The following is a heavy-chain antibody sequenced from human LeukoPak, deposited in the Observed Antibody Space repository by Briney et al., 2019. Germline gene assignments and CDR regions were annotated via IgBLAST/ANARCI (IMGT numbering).Heavy chain of an antibody. Sequence: SETLSLTCTVSGYSISSGYYWGWIRQPPGKGLEWIGSIYHSGSTYYNPSLKSRVTISVDTSKNQFSLKLSSVTAADTAVYYCARDLQIGYDSSGYPLGFFDYWGQGTLVTVSS. CDR3: ARDLQIGYDSSGYPLGFFDY. CDR1: GYSISSGYY. D-gene: IGHD3-22*01. J-gene: IGHJ4*02. CDR2: IYHSGST. V-gene: IGHV4-38-2*02.